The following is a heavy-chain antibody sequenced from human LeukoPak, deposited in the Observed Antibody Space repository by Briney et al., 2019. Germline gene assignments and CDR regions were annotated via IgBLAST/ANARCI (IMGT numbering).Heavy chain of an antibody. CDR2: IYYSGST. J-gene: IGHJ6*02. Sequence: SETLSLTCTVSGGSISSYYWSWIRQPPGKGLEWIGYIYYSGSTNYNPSLKSRVTISVDTSKNQFSLKLSSVTAADTAVYYCARGRIGTMVREKRTGGPYYYYGMDVWGQGTTVTVSS. CDR3: ARGRIGTMVREKRTGGPYYYYGMDV. D-gene: IGHD3-10*01. V-gene: IGHV4-59*12. CDR1: GGSISSYY.